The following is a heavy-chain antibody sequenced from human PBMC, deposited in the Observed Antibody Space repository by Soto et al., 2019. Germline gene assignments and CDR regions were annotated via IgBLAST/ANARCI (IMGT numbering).Heavy chain of an antibody. CDR2: ISGSSSNI. V-gene: IGHV3-48*01. CDR3: ARDPSRGSDWARYLDL. D-gene: IGHD1-26*01. Sequence: EVQLVESGGGLVQPGGSLRLSCAASGFSFSNYAMDWVRQAPGKGLEWVSYISGSSSNIRYADSVKGRSTISRDNAKSSVYLQMNSLRADDTAVYYCARDPSRGSDWARYLDLWGRGTLVTLSS. CDR1: GFSFSNYA. J-gene: IGHJ2*01.